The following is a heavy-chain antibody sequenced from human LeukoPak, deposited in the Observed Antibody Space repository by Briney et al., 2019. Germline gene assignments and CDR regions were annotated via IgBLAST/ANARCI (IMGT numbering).Heavy chain of an antibody. J-gene: IGHJ5*02. D-gene: IGHD6-6*01. CDR3: ARRGVEYTTSSYGWFDP. Sequence: GASVKVSCKSSGYTFTGYFIHWVRQAPGQGLEWMGWINPNSGGTNYAQNFQGRVTMTRDTSISTTYMELTRLTSDDTAVYYCARRGVEYTTSSYGWFDPWGQGTLVTVSS. V-gene: IGHV1-2*02. CDR2: INPNSGGT. CDR1: GYTFTGYF.